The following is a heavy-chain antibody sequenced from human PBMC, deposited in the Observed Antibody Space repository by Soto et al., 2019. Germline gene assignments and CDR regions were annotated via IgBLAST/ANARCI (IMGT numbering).Heavy chain of an antibody. V-gene: IGHV3-23*01. D-gene: IGHD5-12*01. Sequence: PGVSLRLSCAASGFTFSSYAMSWVRQAPGKGLEWVSAISGSGGSTYYADSVKGRFTISRDNSKNTLYLQMNSLRAEDTAVYYCAKDVWPGSAEWPRKWYYYGMDVWGQGTTVTVSS. CDR3: AKDVWPGSAEWPRKWYYYGMDV. J-gene: IGHJ6*02. CDR2: ISGSGGST. CDR1: GFTFSSYA.